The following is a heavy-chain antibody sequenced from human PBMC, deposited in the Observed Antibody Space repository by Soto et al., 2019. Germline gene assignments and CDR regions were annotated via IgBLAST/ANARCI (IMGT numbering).Heavy chain of an antibody. CDR2: ISAYNGNT. Sequence: GASVKVSCKASGYTDSRYGISWVRQAPGQGLEWMGWISAYNGNTNYSQKFQGRVTMTTDTSTSTAYMELRSLRSDDTAVYYCAKADSNYAGRFSHSYTDVWGTGTMVPVSS. J-gene: IGHJ6*03. CDR1: GYTDSRYG. V-gene: IGHV1-18*01. D-gene: IGHD4-4*01. CDR3: AKADSNYAGRFSHSYTDV.